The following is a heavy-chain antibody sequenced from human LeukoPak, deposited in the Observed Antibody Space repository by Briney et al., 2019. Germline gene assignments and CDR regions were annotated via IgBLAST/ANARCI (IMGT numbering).Heavy chain of an antibody. J-gene: IGHJ4*02. V-gene: IGHV3-66*01. D-gene: IGHD6-13*01. CDR2: IYSGGDT. CDR1: GITVNTNY. CDR3: VRDIVPYRTNWYYFDY. Sequence: GGSLRLSCAASGITVNTNYMSWVRQAPGKGLEWVSIIYSGGDTYYADSVRGRFTISTDNSKNTLYLQMNSLRAEDTAVYYCVRDIVPYRTNWYYFDYWGQGTLVTVSS.